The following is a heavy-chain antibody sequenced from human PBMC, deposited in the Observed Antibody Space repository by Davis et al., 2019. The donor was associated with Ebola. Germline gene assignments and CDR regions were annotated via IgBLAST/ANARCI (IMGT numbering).Heavy chain of an antibody. V-gene: IGHV4-39*07. CDR2: INHSGST. Sequence: SETLSLTCTVSGGSISSGGYYWSWIRQPPGKGLEWIGEINHSGSTNYNPSLKSRVTISVDTSKNQFSLKLSSVTAADTAVYYCARGLTIWYGMDVWGQGTTVTVSS. J-gene: IGHJ6*02. CDR3: ARGLTIWYGMDV. CDR1: GGSISSGGYY. D-gene: IGHD3-3*01.